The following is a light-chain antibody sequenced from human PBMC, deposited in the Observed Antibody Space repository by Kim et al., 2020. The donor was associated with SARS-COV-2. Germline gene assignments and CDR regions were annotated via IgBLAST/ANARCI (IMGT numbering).Light chain of an antibody. V-gene: IGLV3-19*01. CDR3: QSRDSGGNVV. CDR2: GRN. CDR1: SLRSYY. Sequence: SSELTQDPAVSVALGQPVRITCQGDSLRSYYATWYQQKPRQAPLLVIFGRNNRPSGIPDRFSGSTSGNTASLTISGAQAEDEADFYCQSRDSGGNVVFGGGTQLTVL. J-gene: IGLJ2*01.